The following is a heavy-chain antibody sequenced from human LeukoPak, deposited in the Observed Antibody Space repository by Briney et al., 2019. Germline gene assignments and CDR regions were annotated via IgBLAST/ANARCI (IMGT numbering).Heavy chain of an antibody. Sequence: PGGSLRLSCATSEFTVSSNYMSWVRQAPGKGLEWVSIIYSGGATYYADSVKGRFTISRDNSKNTLYLQMNSLRAEDTAVYYCMGELYWGQGTLVTVSS. V-gene: IGHV3-66*02. CDR2: IYSGGAT. D-gene: IGHD1-26*01. J-gene: IGHJ4*02. CDR3: MGELY. CDR1: EFTVSSNY.